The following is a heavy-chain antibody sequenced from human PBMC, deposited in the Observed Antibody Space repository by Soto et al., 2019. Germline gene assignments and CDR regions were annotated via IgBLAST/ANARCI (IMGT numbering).Heavy chain of an antibody. J-gene: IGHJ5*02. D-gene: IGHD2-8*01. CDR1: GGSFSDYS. CDR3: VRRGRTSHGDWFDL. V-gene: IGHV4-34*01. Sequence: SETLSLTCAVYGGSFSDYSWTWIRQPPGKGLEWIGEINHSGSTYYNPSLKSRVTISVDTSKNQFSLSLRSVTAADTAVYFCVRRGRTSHGDWFDLWGQGILVT. CDR2: INHSGST.